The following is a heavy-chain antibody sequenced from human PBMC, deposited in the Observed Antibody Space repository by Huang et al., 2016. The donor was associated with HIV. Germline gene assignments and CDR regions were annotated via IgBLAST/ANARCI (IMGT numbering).Heavy chain of an antibody. V-gene: IGHV4-30-4*08. CDR2: ISYRGNT. CDR3: ARLRSRAFDI. J-gene: IGHJ3*02. Sequence: QVQLQESGPGLVKPSQTLSLTCTVSGASITSGGYFWNWIRQPPGKGLEWIGYISYRGNTYCNPSLKSRGTISVDTSKKQFSLKLSSVTAADTAVYYCARLRSRAFDIWGQGTMVTVSS. CDR1: GASITSGGYF. D-gene: IGHD2-2*01.